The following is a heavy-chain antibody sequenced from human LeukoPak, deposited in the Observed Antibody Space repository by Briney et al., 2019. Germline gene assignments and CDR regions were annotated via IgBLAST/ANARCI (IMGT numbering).Heavy chain of an antibody. CDR1: GFTFSSYG. CDR3: ARSTSSEYDIYHFDY. V-gene: IGHV3-33*01. J-gene: IGHJ4*02. CDR2: IWYDGNNK. Sequence: GGSLRLSCAASGFTFSSYGMHWVRQAPGKGLGGVAVIWYDGNNKYYADSVKGRFTISRDNSKNTLYLQMNSLRAEDTAVYYCARSTSSEYDIYHFDYWGQGTLVTVSS. D-gene: IGHD3-9*01.